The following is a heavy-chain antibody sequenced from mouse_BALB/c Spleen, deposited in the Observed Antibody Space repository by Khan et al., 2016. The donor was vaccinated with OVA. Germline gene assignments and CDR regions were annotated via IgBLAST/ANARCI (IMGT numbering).Heavy chain of an antibody. D-gene: IGHD2-3*01. CDR1: GYTFTGYA. CDR3: AIVTTRSFDY. CDR2: ISTYNGNT. J-gene: IGHJ4*01. Sequence: QVQLQQSGPEVVRPGVSVKISCKASGYTFTGYAMHWVKQSHAKSLEWIGVISTYNGNTNYNQTFKGKATMTVDKSSSTAYMQLTRLTSEDSAIYYGAIVTTRSFDYWGQGTSVTVSA. V-gene: IGHV1S137*01.